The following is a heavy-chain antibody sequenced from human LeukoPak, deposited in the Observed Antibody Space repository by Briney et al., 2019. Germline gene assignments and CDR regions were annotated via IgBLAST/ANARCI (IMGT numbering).Heavy chain of an antibody. CDR3: GSYPIGGSGSYYYYYYGMDV. V-gene: IGHV3-48*03. Sequence: SGGSLRLTCAASGFTFSSYEMNWVRQAPGKGLEWVSYISSSGSTIYYADSVKGRFTISRDNAKNSLYLQMNSLRAEDTAVYYCGSYPIGGSGSYYYYYYGMDVWGKGTTVTVSS. CDR2: ISSSGSTI. J-gene: IGHJ6*04. D-gene: IGHD3-10*01. CDR1: GFTFSSYE.